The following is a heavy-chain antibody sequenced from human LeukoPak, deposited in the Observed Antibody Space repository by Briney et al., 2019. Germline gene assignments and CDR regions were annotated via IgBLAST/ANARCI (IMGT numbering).Heavy chain of an antibody. D-gene: IGHD3-22*01. J-gene: IGHJ6*03. CDR2: IYHSGST. Sequence: SGTLSLTCAVSGGSISSSNWWSWVRQPPGKGLEWIGEIYHSGSTNYNPSLKSRVTISVDKSKNQFSLKLSSVTAADTAVYYCAREGYYDSSGYLPYYYYYMDVWGKGTTVTVSS. CDR3: AREGYYDSSGYLPYYYYYMDV. V-gene: IGHV4-4*02. CDR1: GGSISSSNW.